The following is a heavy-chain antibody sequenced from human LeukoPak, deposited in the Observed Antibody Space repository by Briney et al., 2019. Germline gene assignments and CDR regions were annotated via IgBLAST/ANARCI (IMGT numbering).Heavy chain of an antibody. V-gene: IGHV3-23*01. CDR1: GFTFSNYA. Sequence: GGSLRLSCAASGFTFSNYAMSWVRQAPGKGLEWVSVISGSGVSTYYADSVKGRFTISRDRSKNTLYLQMNSLRAEDTAVYYCARVYYDSSGYYYRWFDPWGQGTLVTVSS. D-gene: IGHD3-22*01. CDR3: ARVYYDSSGYYYRWFDP. CDR2: ISGSGVST. J-gene: IGHJ5*02.